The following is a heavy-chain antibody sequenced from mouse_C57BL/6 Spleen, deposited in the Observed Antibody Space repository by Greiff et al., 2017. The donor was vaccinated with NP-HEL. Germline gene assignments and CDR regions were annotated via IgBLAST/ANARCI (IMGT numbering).Heavy chain of an antibody. V-gene: IGHV5-6*01. CDR2: ISSGGSYT. CDR1: GFTFSSYG. Sequence: EVKVVESGGDLVKPGGSLKLSCAASGFTFSSYGMSWVRQTPDKRLAWVATISSGGSYTYYPDSVQGRFTISRDNAKNTLYLQMSSLKSEDTAMYYWASPQGNYGYFDVWGTGTTVTVSS. D-gene: IGHD2-1*01. CDR3: ASPQGNYGYFDV. J-gene: IGHJ1*03.